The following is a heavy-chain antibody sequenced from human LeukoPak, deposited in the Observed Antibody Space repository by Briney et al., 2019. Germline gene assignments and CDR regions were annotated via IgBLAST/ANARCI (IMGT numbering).Heavy chain of an antibody. V-gene: IGHV3-7*03. CDR3: ARGQAGEFDY. Sequence: PGGSLRLSCAASGFTFSSYWMSWVRQAPGKGLEWVANIKQDGSEKYYVDSVKGRFTISRDNAKNSLYLQINSLRADATAVYYCARGQAGEFDYWGQGTLVTVSS. J-gene: IGHJ4*02. D-gene: IGHD3-16*01. CDR2: IKQDGSEK. CDR1: GFTFSSYW.